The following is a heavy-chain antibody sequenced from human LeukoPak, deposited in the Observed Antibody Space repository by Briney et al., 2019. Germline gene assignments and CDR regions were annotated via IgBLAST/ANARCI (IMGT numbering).Heavy chain of an antibody. D-gene: IGHD3-16*01. Sequence: GGSLRLSCAASGFTFSSYSMNWVRQAPGKGLEWVSYISSSSSTIYYADSVKGRFTISRDNAKNSLYLQMNSLRAEDTAVYYCAKVALRGGAPPMSWDYWGQGTLVTVSS. CDR3: AKVALRGGAPPMSWDY. CDR2: ISSSSSTI. V-gene: IGHV3-48*01. J-gene: IGHJ4*02. CDR1: GFTFSSYS.